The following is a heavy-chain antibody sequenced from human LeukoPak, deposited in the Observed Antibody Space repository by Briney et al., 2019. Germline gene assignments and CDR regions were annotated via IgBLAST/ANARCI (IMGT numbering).Heavy chain of an antibody. D-gene: IGHD3-22*01. V-gene: IGHV1-8*01. CDR1: GYTFTSYD. J-gene: IGHJ4*02. CDR3: AGDYYDSSGYYFPFDY. CDR2: MNPNSGNT. Sequence: ASVKVSCKASGYTFTSYDINWVRQATGQGLEWMGWMNPNSGNTGYAQKFQGRVTMTRNTSISTAYMELSSLRSEDTAVYYCAGDYYDSSGYYFPFDYWGQGTLVTVSS.